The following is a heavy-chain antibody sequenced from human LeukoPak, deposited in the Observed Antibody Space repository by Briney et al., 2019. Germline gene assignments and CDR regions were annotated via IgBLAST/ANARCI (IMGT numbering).Heavy chain of an antibody. D-gene: IGHD1-26*01. Sequence: GGSLRLSCTASGFTFSTYSMNWVRQAPGKGLEWVAVISYDGSNKYYADSVKGRFTISRDNSKNTLYLQMNSLRAEDTAVYYCAKDSGSYQGGFDPWGQGTLVTVSS. CDR1: GFTFSTYS. V-gene: IGHV3-30*18. CDR2: ISYDGSNK. CDR3: AKDSGSYQGGFDP. J-gene: IGHJ5*02.